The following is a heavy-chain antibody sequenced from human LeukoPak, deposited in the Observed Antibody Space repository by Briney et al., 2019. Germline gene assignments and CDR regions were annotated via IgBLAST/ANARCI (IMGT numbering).Heavy chain of an antibody. D-gene: IGHD6-6*01. CDR2: ISAYNGNT. J-gene: IGHJ3*02. Sequence: ASVKVSCKASGYTFTSYGISWVRQAPGQGLEWMGWISAYNGNTNYAQKLQGRVTMTTDTSTSTAYMELRSLRSDDTAVYYCARYFEEGPLAARDLAFDIWGQGTMVTVSS. CDR3: ARYFEEGPLAARDLAFDI. V-gene: IGHV1-18*01. CDR1: GYTFTSYG.